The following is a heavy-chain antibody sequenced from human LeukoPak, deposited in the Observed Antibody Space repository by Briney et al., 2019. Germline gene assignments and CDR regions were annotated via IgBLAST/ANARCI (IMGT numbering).Heavy chain of an antibody. D-gene: IGHD3-10*01. Sequence: ASVKVSCKASGYTFISYYMHWVRQAPGQGLEWMGWISAYNGNTNYAQKLQGRVTMTTDTSTSTAYMELRSLRSDDTAVYYCARDFGLLWFGESTNYGMDVWGQGTTVTVSS. CDR2: ISAYNGNT. CDR3: ARDFGLLWFGESTNYGMDV. J-gene: IGHJ6*02. V-gene: IGHV1-18*01. CDR1: GYTFISYY.